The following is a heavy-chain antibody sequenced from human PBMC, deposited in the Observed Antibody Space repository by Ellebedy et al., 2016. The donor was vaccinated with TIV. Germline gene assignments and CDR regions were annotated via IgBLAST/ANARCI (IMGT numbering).Heavy chain of an antibody. Sequence: GESLKISXAASGFTFSSYGMHWVRQAPGKGLEWVAVIWYDGSNKYYADSVKGRFTISRDNSKNTLSLQMNSLRAEDTAVFYCAKDQGYSTGWYYFDYWGQGTLVTVSS. CDR3: AKDQGYSTGWYYFDY. V-gene: IGHV3-30*02. CDR2: IWYDGSNK. CDR1: GFTFSSYG. D-gene: IGHD6-19*01. J-gene: IGHJ4*02.